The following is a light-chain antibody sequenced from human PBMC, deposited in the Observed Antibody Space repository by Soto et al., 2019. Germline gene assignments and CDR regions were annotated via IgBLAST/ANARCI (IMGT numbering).Light chain of an antibody. CDR2: DNN. CDR3: GTWDSSLSTVV. Sequence: QSVLTQPPSVSAAPGQTVTISCSGSSSNIGNNYVSWYQQLPGTAPKLLIYDNNKRPSGSPARFSGSRSGTSAALGIAGLQPGDEADYFCGTWDSSLSTVVFGGGTKLTVL. J-gene: IGLJ2*01. CDR1: SSNIGNNY. V-gene: IGLV1-51*01.